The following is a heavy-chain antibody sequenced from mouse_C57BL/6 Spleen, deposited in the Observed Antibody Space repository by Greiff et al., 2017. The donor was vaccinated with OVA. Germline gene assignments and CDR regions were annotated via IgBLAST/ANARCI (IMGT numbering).Heavy chain of an antibody. CDR3: ARDAASKRDYAMDD. J-gene: IGHJ4*01. D-gene: IGHD6-1*01. Sequence: QVQLQQPGAELVMPGASVKLSCKASGYTFTSYWMHWVKQRPGQGLEWIGEIDPSDSYTNYNQKFKGKSTLTVDKSSSTAYMQLSSLTSEDSAVYYCARDAASKRDYAMDDWGQGTTVTVSS. CDR2: IDPSDSYT. V-gene: IGHV1-69*01. CDR1: GYTFTSYW.